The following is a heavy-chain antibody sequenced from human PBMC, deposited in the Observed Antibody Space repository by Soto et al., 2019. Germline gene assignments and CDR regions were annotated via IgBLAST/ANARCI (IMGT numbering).Heavy chain of an antibody. CDR1: GFTFSSYA. V-gene: IGHV3-23*01. CDR3: AKPVDAYFYYYMDV. CDR2: ISGSGGRT. Sequence: GGSLRLSCAASGFTFSSYAMTWVRQAPGKGLEWVSAISGSGGRTYHADSVKGRFTISRDNSKNTLLLQMNSLRGEDTAVYYCAKPVDAYFYYYMDVWGKGTTVTVSS. J-gene: IGHJ6*03.